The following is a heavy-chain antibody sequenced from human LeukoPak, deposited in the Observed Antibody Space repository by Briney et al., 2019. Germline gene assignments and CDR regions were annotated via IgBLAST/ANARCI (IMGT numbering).Heavy chain of an antibody. J-gene: IGHJ4*02. D-gene: IGHD3-3*01. CDR3: ARGPVDDFWSGYYYFDY. CDR1: GGSVSSGSYY. CDR2: IYYSGST. Sequence: SETLSLTCTVSGGSVSSGSYYWSWIRQPPGKGLEWIGYIYYSGSTNYNPSLKSRVTISVDTSKNQFSLKLSSVTAAGTAVYYCARGPVDDFWSGYYYFDYWGQGTLVTVSS. V-gene: IGHV4-61*01.